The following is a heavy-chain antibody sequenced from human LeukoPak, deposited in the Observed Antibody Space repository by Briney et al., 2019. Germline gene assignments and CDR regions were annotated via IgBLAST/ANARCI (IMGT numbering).Heavy chain of an antibody. CDR1: GGSIRSYY. CDR3: ARTTESY. V-gene: IGHV4-59*01. D-gene: IGHD2/OR15-2a*01. Sequence: PSETLSLTCAVSGGSIRSYYWSWIRQPPGKGLEWIGYIYYSGSTNYNPSLKSRVTISVDTSKNQFSPKLSSVTAADTAVYYCARTTESYWGRGTLVTVSS. CDR2: IYYSGST. J-gene: IGHJ4*02.